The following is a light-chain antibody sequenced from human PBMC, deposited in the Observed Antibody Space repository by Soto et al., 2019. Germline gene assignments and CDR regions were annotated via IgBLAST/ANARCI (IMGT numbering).Light chain of an antibody. V-gene: IGKV1-5*03. CDR3: QHYSAFSVT. Sequence: EIHMTQSHWSLCGSVADIVTITCRASQSIGDLLAWYQQKPGEAPKLLIYKASYLESGVPSRFSGSGSGTEFTLTISSLQPEDLATYYCQHYSAFSVTFGQGTKVDVK. CDR2: KAS. J-gene: IGKJ1*01. CDR1: QSIGDL.